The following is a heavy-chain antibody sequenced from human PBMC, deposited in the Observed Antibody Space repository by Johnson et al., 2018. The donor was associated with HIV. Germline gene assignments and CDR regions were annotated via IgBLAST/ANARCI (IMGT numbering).Heavy chain of an antibody. Sequence: LVESGGGLVQPGRSLKLSCAASGFTFDDYAMHWVRQAPGKGLEWVSGISWNSGSIGYADSVKGRFTISRDNSKNTLYLQMNSLRAEDTAVYYCAKAHGFGEFMIAFDIWGQGTMVTVSS. J-gene: IGHJ3*02. D-gene: IGHD3-10*01. CDR1: GFTFDDYA. CDR3: AKAHGFGEFMIAFDI. CDR2: ISWNSGSI. V-gene: IGHV3-9*01.